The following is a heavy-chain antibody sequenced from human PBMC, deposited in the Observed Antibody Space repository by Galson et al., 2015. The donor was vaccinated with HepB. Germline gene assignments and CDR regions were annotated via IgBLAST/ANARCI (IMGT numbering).Heavy chain of an antibody. D-gene: IGHD3-22*01. J-gene: IGHJ3*01. CDR3: AKDLDYYDSSTGN. V-gene: IGHV3-23*01. Sequence: SLRLSCAASGFTFSSYAMSWVRQAPGKGLAWVSGISGSGGSTYYADSVKGRLTISRDKSKNTLYLKMNSLRAEDTAVYYCAKDLDYYDSSTGNWCQGTMVPVSS. CDR2: ISGSGGST. CDR1: GFTFSSYA.